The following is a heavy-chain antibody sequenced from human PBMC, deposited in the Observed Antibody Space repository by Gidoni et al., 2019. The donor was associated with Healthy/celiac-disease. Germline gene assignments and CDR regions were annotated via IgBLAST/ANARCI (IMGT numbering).Heavy chain of an antibody. J-gene: IGHJ4*02. D-gene: IGHD5-18*01. CDR1: GGSISSYY. Sequence: QVQLQESGPGLVKPSETLSLTCTVSGGSISSYYWSWIRQPPGKGLEWIGYIYYSGSTNYNPSLKSRVTISVDTSKNQFSLKLSSVTAADTAVYYCARHDGYSYGLSLGYWGQGTLVTVSS. V-gene: IGHV4-59*08. CDR3: ARHDGYSYGLSLGY. CDR2: IYYSGST.